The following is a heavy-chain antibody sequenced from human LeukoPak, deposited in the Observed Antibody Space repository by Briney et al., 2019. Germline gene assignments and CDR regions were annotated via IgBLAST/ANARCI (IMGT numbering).Heavy chain of an antibody. Sequence: SVKVSCKASGGTFSSYAISWVRQAPGQGLEWMGGIIPIFGTANYAQKFQGRVTITADESTSTVYMELSSLRSEDTAVYYCARSRIVYSSSWYGARHWGQGTLVTVSS. J-gene: IGHJ1*01. CDR1: GGTFSSYA. V-gene: IGHV1-69*13. D-gene: IGHD6-13*01. CDR2: IIPIFGTA. CDR3: ARSRIVYSSSWYGARH.